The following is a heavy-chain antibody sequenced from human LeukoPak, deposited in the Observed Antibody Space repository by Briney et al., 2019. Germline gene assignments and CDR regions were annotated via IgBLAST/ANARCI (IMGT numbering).Heavy chain of an antibody. J-gene: IGHJ4*02. CDR2: IYSGGST. D-gene: IGHD1-26*01. V-gene: IGHV3-66*01. CDR3: ARGRPVGASTVEDY. CDR1: GFTVSGNY. Sequence: GGPLRLSCAATGFTVSGNYMSWVRQAPGQGLEWVSVIYSGGSTSYADSVKGRFTISRDNSKNTLYLQMNNLRAEDTAVYYCARGRPVGASTVEDYWGQGTLVTVSS.